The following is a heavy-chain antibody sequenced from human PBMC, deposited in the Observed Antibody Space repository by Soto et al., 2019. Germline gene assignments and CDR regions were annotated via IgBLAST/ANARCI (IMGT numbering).Heavy chain of an antibody. CDR1: GFTFSSYS. V-gene: IGHV3-48*01. J-gene: IGHJ6*01. CDR3: AKVLRGYCISTSCYYYYG. D-gene: IGHD2-2*01. Sequence: GGSLRLSCAASGFTFSSYSMNWVRQAPGKGLEWVSYISSSRSSIYYADSVKGRFTISRDNAKNSLYLQMNSLRAEDTAVYYCAKVLRGYCISTSCYYYYG. CDR2: ISSSRSSI.